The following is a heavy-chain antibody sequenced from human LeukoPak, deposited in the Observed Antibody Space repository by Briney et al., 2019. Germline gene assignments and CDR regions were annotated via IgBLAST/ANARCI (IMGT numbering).Heavy chain of an antibody. CDR2: IIPIFGTA. CDR1: GGTFSNYA. V-gene: IGHV1-69*06. Sequence: SVKVSCKASGGTFSNYAISWVRQAPGQGLEWMGGIIPIFGTANYAQKFRGRVTITADKSTRTAYMELSSLRSEDTAVYYCARDLRRGSRSWSASGGDYWGQGTLVTVSS. CDR3: ARDLRRGSRSWSASGGDY. D-gene: IGHD6-13*01. J-gene: IGHJ4*02.